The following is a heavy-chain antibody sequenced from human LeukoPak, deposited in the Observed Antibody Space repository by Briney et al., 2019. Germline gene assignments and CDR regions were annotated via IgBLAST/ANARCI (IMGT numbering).Heavy chain of an antibody. D-gene: IGHD2-21*01. CDR3: ARVCLIYYYYMDV. J-gene: IGHJ6*03. CDR2: IYYSGST. CDR1: GGSISSSSYY. Sequence: PSETLSLTCTVSGGSISSSSYYWGWIRQPPGKGLEWIGSIYYSGSTYYNPSLKGRVTISVDTSKNQFSLKLSSVTAADTAVYYCARVCLIYYYYMDVWGKGTTVTVSS. V-gene: IGHV4-39*07.